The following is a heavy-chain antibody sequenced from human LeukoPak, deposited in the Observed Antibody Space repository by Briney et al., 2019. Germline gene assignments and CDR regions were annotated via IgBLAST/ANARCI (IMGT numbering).Heavy chain of an antibody. CDR3: ARDGPWGRYYYYYMDV. D-gene: IGHD7-27*01. V-gene: IGHV1-69*05. J-gene: IGHJ6*03. Sequence: EASVKVSCKASGGTFSSYAISWVRQAPGQGLEWMGGILPIFGTANYAQKFQGRVTITTDESTSTAYMELSSLRSEGTAVYYCARDGPWGRYYYYYMDVWGKGTTVTVSS. CDR1: GGTFSSYA. CDR2: ILPIFGTA.